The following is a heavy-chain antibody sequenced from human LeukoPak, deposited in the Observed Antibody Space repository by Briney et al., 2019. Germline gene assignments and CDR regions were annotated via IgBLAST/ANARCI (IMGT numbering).Heavy chain of an antibody. V-gene: IGHV3-48*02. D-gene: IGHD4-11*01. CDR1: GFTFSSYS. CDR2: ISSSTTSI. J-gene: IGHJ4*02. Sequence: GGSLRLSCAASGFTFSSYSMNWVRQAPGKGLEWVSYISSSTTSIYYADSVKGRFTISRDNAKNSLYLQMNSLRDEDTAVYYCARRGEYSNLNYLEYWGQGTLVTVSS. CDR3: ARRGEYSNLNYLEY.